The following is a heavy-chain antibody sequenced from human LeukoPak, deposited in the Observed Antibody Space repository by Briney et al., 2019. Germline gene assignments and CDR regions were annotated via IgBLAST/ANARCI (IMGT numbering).Heavy chain of an antibody. CDR1: GYTFSTYY. J-gene: IGHJ5*02. V-gene: IGHV1-46*01. Sequence: ASVKVSCKASGYTFSTYYIHWVRQAPGEGLEWVGLIHPGVGSTNYAQKFRGRVTMTTDTATTTVHMELTSLKSEDTAVYYCARDRPHNWFDPWAREPWSPCPQ. CDR3: ARDRPHNWFDP. CDR2: IHPGVGST.